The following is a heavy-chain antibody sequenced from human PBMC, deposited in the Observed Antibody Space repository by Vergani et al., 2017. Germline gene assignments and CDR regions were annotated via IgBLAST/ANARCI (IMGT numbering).Heavy chain of an antibody. V-gene: IGHV3-21*01. J-gene: IGHJ6*02. CDR3: LTLVRGVKPSDYYYYGMDV. CDR1: GFTFSSYS. D-gene: IGHD3-10*01. Sequence: EVQLVESGGGLVKRGGSLRLSCAASGFTFSSYSMNWVRQAPGKGLEWVSSISSSSYIHYSDSLKGRFTISRDNAKSSLYLQMNSLRAEDTAVYYCLTLVRGVKPSDYYYYGMDVWGQGTTVTVSS. CDR2: ISSSSYI.